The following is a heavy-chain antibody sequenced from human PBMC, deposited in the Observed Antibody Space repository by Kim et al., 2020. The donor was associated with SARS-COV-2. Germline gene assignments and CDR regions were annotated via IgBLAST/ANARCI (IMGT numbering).Heavy chain of an antibody. CDR1: GFTASSDY. CDR3: ARAMGAFASFDL. V-gene: IGHV3-53*01. CDR2: IYSAGTT. Sequence: GGSLRLSCAASGFTASSDYMSWVRQAPGKGLEWVSVIYSAGTTYYADSVKGRFTISRDTSKNTLYLQMNSLRAEDTAVYYCARAMGAFASFDLWGQGTM. D-gene: IGHD2-21*01. J-gene: IGHJ3*01.